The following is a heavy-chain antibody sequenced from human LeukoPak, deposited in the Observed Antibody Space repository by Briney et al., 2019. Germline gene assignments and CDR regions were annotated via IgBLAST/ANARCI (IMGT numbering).Heavy chain of an antibody. Sequence: SDTLSHTRSVWWVHIEGCSLTLIPPPPGKALEWIGYTYYGGSTHYNPSLESRVTISVDTSKNQFSLELTSVTAADTAVYYCARQSVAAGTQWFDPWGQGALVTVSS. D-gene: IGHD6-13*01. J-gene: IGHJ5*02. CDR3: ARQSVAAGTQWFDP. CDR1: WVHIEGCS. CDR2: TYYGGST. V-gene: IGHV4-59*08.